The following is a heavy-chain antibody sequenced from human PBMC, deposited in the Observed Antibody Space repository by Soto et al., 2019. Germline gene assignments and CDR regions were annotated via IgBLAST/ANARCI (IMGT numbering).Heavy chain of an antibody. CDR2: ISSSSDYI. CDR3: ARARVYATGTLDF. D-gene: IGHD6-13*01. Sequence: GGSLRLSCAASGFTFTSYTMNWVRQAPGKGLEWVSSISSSSDYIYYADSMKGRVTISRDNAKNSLFLDMNSLTGEDTAVYYCARARVYATGTLDFWGQGTLVTVSS. V-gene: IGHV3-21*06. J-gene: IGHJ4*02. CDR1: GFTFTSYT.